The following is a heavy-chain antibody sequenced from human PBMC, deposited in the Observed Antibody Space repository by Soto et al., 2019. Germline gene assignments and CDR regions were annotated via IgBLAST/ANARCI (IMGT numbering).Heavy chain of an antibody. Sequence: PGGSLRLSCTASGFTFGDYAMSWVRQPPGKGLEWVGFIRSKAYGGTTEYAASVKGRFTISRDDSKSIAYLQMNSLKTEDTAVYYCTSRTAMGPLGYYYYGMDVWGQGTTVTVSS. V-gene: IGHV3-49*04. J-gene: IGHJ6*02. CDR2: IRSKAYGGTT. CDR3: TSRTAMGPLGYYYYGMDV. D-gene: IGHD5-18*01. CDR1: GFTFGDYA.